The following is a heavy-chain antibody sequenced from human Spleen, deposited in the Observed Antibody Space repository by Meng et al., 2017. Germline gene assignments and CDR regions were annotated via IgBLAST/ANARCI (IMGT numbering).Heavy chain of an antibody. Sequence: GESLKISCVVSGFTFSPPWMSWVRQAPGKGLEWVSVIGHSGAITKYADSVKGRFTISRDNAKNSLYLQMNSLRAEDTAVYYCARLQGSGSSLEYWGQGTQVTVSS. CDR3: ARLQGSGSSLEY. CDR2: IGHSGAIT. D-gene: IGHD3-10*01. J-gene: IGHJ4*02. V-gene: IGHV3-21*01. CDR1: GFTFSPPW.